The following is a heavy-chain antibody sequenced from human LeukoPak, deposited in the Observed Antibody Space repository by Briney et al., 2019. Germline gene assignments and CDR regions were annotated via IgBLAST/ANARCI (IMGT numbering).Heavy chain of an antibody. J-gene: IGHJ4*02. CDR1: GGSISSYY. D-gene: IGHD3-10*01. Sequence: GSLRLSCTVSGGSISSYYWSWIRQPPGKGLEWIAYVYNSGNTNYNPSLKSRVTISVDTSKNQFSLDLFTVTAADTAVYYCARHLVYGSGTQPYFDYGGQGTLVTVSS. CDR2: VYNSGNT. CDR3: ARHLVYGSGTQPYFDY. V-gene: IGHV4-59*08.